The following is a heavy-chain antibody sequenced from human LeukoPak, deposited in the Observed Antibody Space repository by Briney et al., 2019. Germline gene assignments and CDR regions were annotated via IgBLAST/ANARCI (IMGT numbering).Heavy chain of an antibody. J-gene: IGHJ4*02. D-gene: IGHD3-10*01. Sequence: GGSLRLSCAASGFTFSGSALHWVRQASGKGLEWVGRIRSTANGYATAYAASVEGRFTISRDDSKNTAYLQMDSLKTEDTAVYYCTGNYYGSGSYADFDYWGQGTLVTVSS. CDR2: IRSTANGYAT. CDR1: GFTFSGSA. V-gene: IGHV3-73*01. CDR3: TGNYYGSGSYADFDY.